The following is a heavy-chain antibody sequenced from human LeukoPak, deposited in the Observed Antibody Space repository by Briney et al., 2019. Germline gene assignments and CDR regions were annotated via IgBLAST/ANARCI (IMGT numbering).Heavy chain of an antibody. V-gene: IGHV3-30*04. J-gene: IGHJ6*02. Sequence: GRSLRLSCAASGFTFSSYAMHWVRQAPGKGLEWVAVISYDGSNKYYADSVKGRFTISRDNSKNTLYLQMNSLRAEDTAVYYCARGYGSGYDWYYYGMDAWGQGTTVTVSS. CDR1: GFTFSSYA. CDR3: ARGYGSGYDWYYYGMDA. CDR2: ISYDGSNK. D-gene: IGHD5-12*01.